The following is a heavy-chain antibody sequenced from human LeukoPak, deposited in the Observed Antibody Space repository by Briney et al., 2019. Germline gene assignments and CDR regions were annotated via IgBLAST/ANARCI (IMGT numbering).Heavy chain of an antibody. CDR3: ARRGTIAVPVFWFDP. D-gene: IGHD6-19*01. CDR1: GFTFSSYS. J-gene: IGHJ5*02. V-gene: IGHV3-21*01. CDR2: ISSSSSYI. Sequence: PGGSLRLSCAASGFTFSSYSMNWVRQAPGKGLEWVSSISSSSSYIYYADSVKGRFTISRENAKNSVYLQINRLRAEDTAVYYCARRGTIAVPVFWFDPWGQGTLVIVSS.